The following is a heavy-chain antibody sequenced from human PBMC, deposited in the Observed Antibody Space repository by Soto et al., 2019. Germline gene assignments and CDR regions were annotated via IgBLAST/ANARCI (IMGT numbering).Heavy chain of an antibody. CDR2: ISYDGSNR. V-gene: IGHV3-30-3*01. CDR1: GFTFSSYA. D-gene: IGHD3-3*01. Sequence: SLRLSCAASGFTFSSYAMHWVRQAPGKGLEWVAVISYDGSNRYYADSAKGRFTISRDNSNNTLYLQVTILRADDTALYYCARGSYFDLWSGYPNYYGMDVWGQGTTVTVSS. J-gene: IGHJ6*02. CDR3: ARGSYFDLWSGYPNYYGMDV.